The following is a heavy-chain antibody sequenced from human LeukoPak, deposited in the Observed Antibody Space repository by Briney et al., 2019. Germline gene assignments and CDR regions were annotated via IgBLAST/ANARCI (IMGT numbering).Heavy chain of an antibody. D-gene: IGHD3-10*01. Sequence: SETLSLTCAVSGGSISSSNWWSWVRQPPGKGLEWIGEIYHSGSTNYNPSLKSRVTISVDRSKNQFSLKLSSVTAADTAVYYCARDTTMVRGFRGHWFDPWGQGTLVTVSS. CDR1: GGSISSSNW. J-gene: IGHJ5*02. V-gene: IGHV4-4*02. CDR2: IYHSGST. CDR3: ARDTTMVRGFRGHWFDP.